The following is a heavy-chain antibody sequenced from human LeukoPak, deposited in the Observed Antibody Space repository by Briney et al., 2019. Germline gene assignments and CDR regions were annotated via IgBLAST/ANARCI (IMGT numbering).Heavy chain of an antibody. CDR1: GLTISNYW. D-gene: IGHD5-24*01. V-gene: IGHV3-7*03. J-gene: IGHJ4*02. Sequence: GGSLRLSCAASGLTISNYWMSWVRQAPGKGLEWVANMKQDGSEIYYADSVKGRFTIARDNAKNSLYLQMNNLRAEDTAVYYCAKREGYSIFDYWGQGTLVTVSS. CDR2: MKQDGSEI. CDR3: AKREGYSIFDY.